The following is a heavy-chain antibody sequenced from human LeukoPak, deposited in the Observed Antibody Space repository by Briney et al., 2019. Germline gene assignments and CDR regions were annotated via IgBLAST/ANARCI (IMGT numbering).Heavy chain of an antibody. Sequence: GASVKVSCKASGYTLTSYGISWVRQAPGQGLEWMGWISAYNGNTNYAQKLQGRVTMTTDTSTSTAYMELRSLRSDDTAVYYCARDGRINYYPLGINDAFDIWGQGTMVTVSS. J-gene: IGHJ3*02. CDR1: GYTLTSYG. CDR3: ARDGRINYYPLGINDAFDI. V-gene: IGHV1-18*01. D-gene: IGHD3-10*01. CDR2: ISAYNGNT.